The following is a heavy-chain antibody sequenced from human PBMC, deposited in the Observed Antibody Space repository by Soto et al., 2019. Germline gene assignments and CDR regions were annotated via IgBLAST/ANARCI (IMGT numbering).Heavy chain of an antibody. J-gene: IGHJ4*02. CDR3: VRGEAV. CDR1: GYTFTDYY. D-gene: IGHD1-26*01. Sequence: QVQLVQSGAEVKKPGASVKVSCKASGYTFTDYYMHWVRQAPGHGLEWMGWINTNNGGTIYAPKFQDRVTMTRDTSISTAYMEMSSLRSDDTAVYYCVRGEAVWGQGTLVTVSS. CDR2: INTNNGGT. V-gene: IGHV1-2*02.